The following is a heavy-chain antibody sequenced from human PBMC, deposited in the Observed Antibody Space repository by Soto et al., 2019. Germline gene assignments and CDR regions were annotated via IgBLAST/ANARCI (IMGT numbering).Heavy chain of an antibody. V-gene: IGHV3-23*01. CDR1: GFTFSSYA. CDR2: ISGSGATT. D-gene: IGHD6-6*01. Sequence: EEQLLESGGGLVQPGGSLRLSCAASGFTFSSYAMSWVRQAPGKGLEWVSAISGSGATTYHADSVKGRFTISRENSKNTLYLQMNSLRAEDTAVYYCAKPPYSSSTVYYYGMDVWGRGTTVTVSS. CDR3: AKPPYSSSTVYYYGMDV. J-gene: IGHJ6*02.